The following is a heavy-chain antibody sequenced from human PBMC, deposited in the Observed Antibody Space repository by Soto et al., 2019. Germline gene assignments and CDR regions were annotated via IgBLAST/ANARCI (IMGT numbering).Heavy chain of an antibody. J-gene: IGHJ6*02. CDR2: ISYDGNKK. CDR1: GFTFSTYA. V-gene: IGHV3-30-3*01. CDR3: ARGIAVAGQEYYGMDV. Sequence: QVQLVESGGGVVQPGRSLRLSCAASGFTFSTYAMHWVRQAPGKGLEWVAVISYDGNKKYYADSVKGRFTISRDNSRNTLYVQMNSLRVEDTAVYYCARGIAVAGQEYYGMDVWGQWTTVTVSS. D-gene: IGHD6-19*01.